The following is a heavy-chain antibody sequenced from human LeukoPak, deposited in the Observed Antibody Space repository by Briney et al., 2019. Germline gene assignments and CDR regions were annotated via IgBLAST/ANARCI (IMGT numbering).Heavy chain of an antibody. J-gene: IGHJ4*02. CDR1: GFSFSNAW. Sequence: GGSLRLSSAASGFSFSNAWMSWVRQAPGKGLEWVGRIKSKTDGGTTDYAAPVKGRFTISRDDSKNTLYLQMNILKTKDTAVYYCTTDPYLQIAVAGTGDYWGQGTLVTVSS. D-gene: IGHD6-19*01. CDR3: TTDPYLQIAVAGTGDY. CDR2: IKSKTDGGTT. V-gene: IGHV3-15*01.